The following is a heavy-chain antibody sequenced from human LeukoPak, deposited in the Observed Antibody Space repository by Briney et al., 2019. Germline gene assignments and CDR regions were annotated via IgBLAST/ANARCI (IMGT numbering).Heavy chain of an antibody. J-gene: IGHJ4*02. CDR1: GFTFDDYA. CDR2: ISWNGGSI. D-gene: IGHD3-16*02. CDR3: TTAFEEGFYDYVWGSYRL. Sequence: GGSLRLSCAASGFTFDDYAMHWVRQGPGKGLEWVSGISWNGGSIGYADSVKGRFTISRDNAKNSLYLQMNSLRAEDTAVYYCTTAFEEGFYDYVWGSYRLWGQGTLVTVSS. V-gene: IGHV3-9*01.